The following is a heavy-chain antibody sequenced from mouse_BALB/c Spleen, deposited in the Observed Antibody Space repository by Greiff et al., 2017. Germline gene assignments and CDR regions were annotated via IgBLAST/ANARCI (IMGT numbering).Heavy chain of an antibody. Sequence: VQLLQSGPDLVKPGASVKLSCTASGSSFTDYYMYWVNQSHGQSLEWIASIDPYNGCTSYNQKFKGKSTLTVDKSSSTAFMQLSSLTSEDSAVYYCARRIATVGADYWGQGTRGTVSA. CDR3: ARRIATVGADY. CDR2: IDPYNGCT. V-gene: IGHV1S135*01. D-gene: IGHD1-1*01. J-gene: IGHJ2*03. CDR1: GSSFTDYY.